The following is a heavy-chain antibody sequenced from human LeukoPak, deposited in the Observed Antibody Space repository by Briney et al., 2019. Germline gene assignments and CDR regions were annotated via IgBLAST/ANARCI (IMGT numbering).Heavy chain of an antibody. D-gene: IGHD3-3*01. CDR2: IYTSGST. CDR1: GGSISSGSDY. Sequence: SETLSLTCAVSGGSISSGSDYWSWIRQPAGKGLEWIGRIYTSGSTNYNPSLKSRVTISVDTSKNQFSLKLSSVTAADTAVYYCARGRYDFWSGYYFYYMDVWGKGTTWSVSS. J-gene: IGHJ6*03. CDR3: ARGRYDFWSGYYFYYMDV. V-gene: IGHV4-61*02.